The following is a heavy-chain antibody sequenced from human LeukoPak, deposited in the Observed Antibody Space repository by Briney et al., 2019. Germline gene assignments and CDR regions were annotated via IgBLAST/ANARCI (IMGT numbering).Heavy chain of an antibody. Sequence: GGSLRLSCAASGFTFSSYSMHWVRQAPGKGLEWVAFISIDGSDKYYADSVKGRFTISRDNSKNTLYLQMNSLRAEDTAVYYCARDQPGTYTLSSTWGQGTLVTVSS. D-gene: IGHD6-19*01. CDR3: ARDQPGTYTLSST. CDR1: GFTFSSYS. V-gene: IGHV3-30*03. J-gene: IGHJ5*02. CDR2: ISIDGSDK.